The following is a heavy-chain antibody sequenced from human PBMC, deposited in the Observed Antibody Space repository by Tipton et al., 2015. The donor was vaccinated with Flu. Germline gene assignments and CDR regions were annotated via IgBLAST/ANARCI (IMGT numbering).Heavy chain of an antibody. D-gene: IGHD3-3*01. CDR3: ARFGPFWSVYYRYYSSGMDV. CDR1: GGSFSGYY. V-gene: IGHV4-34*01. J-gene: IGHJ6*02. Sequence: TLSLTCAVYGGSFSGYYWSWIRQPPGKGLEWIGEINHSGSTNYNPSLKSRVPISVDTSKNQFSLKLSSVTAADTAVYYCARFGPFWSVYYRYYSSGMDVWGQGTTVTVSS. CDR2: INHSGST.